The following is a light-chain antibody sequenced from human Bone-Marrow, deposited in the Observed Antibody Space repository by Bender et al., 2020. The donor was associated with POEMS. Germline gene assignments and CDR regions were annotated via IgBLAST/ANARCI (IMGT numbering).Light chain of an antibody. J-gene: IGLJ1*01. CDR3: QVWVPSSDHFYV. Sequence: SYVLTQPPSVSVPPGQTARITCGGNNIGGKSVHWYQQKPGQAPVVVVYDDSDRPSGIPERFSASNSGNTATLTISWVEAGDEADYYCQVWVPSSDHFYVFGTGTKVTVL. CDR1: NIGGKS. V-gene: IGLV3-21*02. CDR2: DDS.